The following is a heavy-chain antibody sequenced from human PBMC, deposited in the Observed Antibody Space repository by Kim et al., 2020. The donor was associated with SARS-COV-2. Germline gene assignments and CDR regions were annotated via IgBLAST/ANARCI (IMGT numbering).Heavy chain of an antibody. CDR2: ISSSSSYT. J-gene: IGHJ4*02. CDR1: GFTFSDYY. CDR3: ARVAVCSSTSCYSYSSGWYLFDY. V-gene: IGHV3-11*06. D-gene: IGHD2-2*01. Sequence: GGSLRLSCAASGFTFSDYYMSWIRQAPGKGLEWVSYISSSSSYTNYADSVKGRFTISRDNAKNSLYLQMNSLRAEDTAVYYCARVAVCSSTSCYSYSSGWYLFDYWGQGTLVTVSS.